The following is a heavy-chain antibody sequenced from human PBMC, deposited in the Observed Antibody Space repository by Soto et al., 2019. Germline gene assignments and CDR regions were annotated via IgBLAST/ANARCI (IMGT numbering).Heavy chain of an antibody. V-gene: IGHV1-69*01. CDR2: IMPIIGTA. D-gene: IGHD3-10*01. CDR3: ARDLEFRDGNISHLDY. CDR1: GGTFSSHV. J-gene: IGHJ4*02. Sequence: QVQLVQSGAEVKKPGSSVKVSCKASGGTFSSHVFNWVRQAPGQGLEWMGGIMPIIGTANYAQKFQGRVTISADEYTSTAYMKRSSLRSEDTAVYYCARDLEFRDGNISHLDYWGQGTLVTVSS.